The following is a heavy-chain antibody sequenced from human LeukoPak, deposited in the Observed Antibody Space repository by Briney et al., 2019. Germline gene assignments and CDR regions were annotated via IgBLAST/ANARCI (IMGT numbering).Heavy chain of an antibody. J-gene: IGHJ4*02. V-gene: IGHV3-21*01. Sequence: PGGSLRLSCAASGFTFGSSSMTWVRQAPGKGLEWVSTISSSGSGTYIYYADSVKGRFTISRDNAKNSLYLQMNSLRAEDTAVYYCARDPGRSGGSCYSDYWGQGTLVTVSS. D-gene: IGHD2-15*01. CDR3: ARDPGRSGGSCYSDY. CDR2: ISSSGSGTYI. CDR1: GFTFGSSS.